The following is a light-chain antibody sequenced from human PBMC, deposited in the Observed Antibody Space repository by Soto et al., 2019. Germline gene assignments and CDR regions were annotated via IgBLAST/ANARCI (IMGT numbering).Light chain of an antibody. Sequence: DIQMTQSPSSLSASVGDRVTITCRASQSISSYLNRYQQKPGKAPKSLIYAASSYQSGVPSRFSGSGSGTDFPLTITSLHPEEFATYYCQQSYSTPRWTFGQGTKVEIK. V-gene: IGKV1-39*01. CDR3: QQSYSTPRWT. CDR2: AAS. J-gene: IGKJ1*01. CDR1: QSISSY.